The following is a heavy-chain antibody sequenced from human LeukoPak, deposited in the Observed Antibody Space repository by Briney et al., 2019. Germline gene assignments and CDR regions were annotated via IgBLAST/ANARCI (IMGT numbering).Heavy chain of an antibody. CDR1: GFTFSSYG. D-gene: IGHD1-26*01. CDR3: AKDIVRGLGGY. CDR2: ISGSGGST. V-gene: IGHV3-23*01. Sequence: GALRLSCAASGFTFSSYGMSWVRQAPGKGLEWVSVISGSGGSTYYADSVKGRFTISRDNSKNTLYLQMNSLRAEDTAVYYCAKDIVRGLGGYWGQGTLVTVSS. J-gene: IGHJ4*02.